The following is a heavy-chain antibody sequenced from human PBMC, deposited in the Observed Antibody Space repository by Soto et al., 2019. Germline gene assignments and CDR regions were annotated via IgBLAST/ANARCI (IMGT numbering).Heavy chain of an antibody. Sequence: SETMSLTCTVSGGSISSSSYYWGWIRQPPGKGLEWIGSIYYSGSTYYNPSLKSRVTISVDTSKNQFSLKLSSVTAADTAVYYCAIAIAAAGTFDYWGQGTLVTVSS. CDR3: AIAIAAAGTFDY. V-gene: IGHV4-39*01. D-gene: IGHD6-13*01. CDR1: GGSISSSSYY. J-gene: IGHJ4*02. CDR2: IYYSGST.